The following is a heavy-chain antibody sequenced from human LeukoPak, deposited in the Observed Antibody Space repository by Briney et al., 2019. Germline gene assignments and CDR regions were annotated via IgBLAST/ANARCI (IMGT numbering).Heavy chain of an antibody. CDR1: GYTFTSYY. Sequence: ASVKVSCKASGYTFTSYYMHWVRQAPGQGLEWMGIINPSGGSKSYAQKFQGRVTMTRDMSTSTVYMELSSLRSEDTAVYYCATEAQQYQLPRTDAFDIWGQGTMVTVSS. D-gene: IGHD2-2*01. J-gene: IGHJ3*02. V-gene: IGHV1-46*01. CDR2: INPSGGSK. CDR3: ATEAQQYQLPRTDAFDI.